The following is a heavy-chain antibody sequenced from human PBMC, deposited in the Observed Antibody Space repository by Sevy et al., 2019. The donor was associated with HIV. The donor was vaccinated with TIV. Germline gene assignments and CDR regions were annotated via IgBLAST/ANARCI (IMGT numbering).Heavy chain of an antibody. D-gene: IGHD4-17*01. J-gene: IGHJ4*02. CDR2: ISSSSSYI. V-gene: IGHV3-21*01. CDR1: GFTFSSYS. CDR3: ARVLRIGDYPFDY. Sequence: GGSLRLSCAASGFTFSSYSMNWVRQAPGKRLEWVSSISSSSSYIYYADSVKGRFTISRDNAKNSLYLQMNSLRAEDTAVYYCARVLRIGDYPFDYWGQGTLVTVSS.